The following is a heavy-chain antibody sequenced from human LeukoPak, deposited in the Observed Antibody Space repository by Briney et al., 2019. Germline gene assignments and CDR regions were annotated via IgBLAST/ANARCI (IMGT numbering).Heavy chain of an antibody. D-gene: IGHD3-22*01. V-gene: IGHV3-21*01. J-gene: IGHJ4*02. CDR3: ARAPRATPGPYDSSGPPDY. Sequence: GGSLRLSCAASGFTFSSYSMNWVRQAPGKGLEWISSISSSSSYIYYADSVKGRFTISRDNAKNSLYLQMNSLRAEDTAVYYCARAPRATPGPYDSSGPPDYWGQGTLVTVSS. CDR1: GFTFSSYS. CDR2: ISSSSSYI.